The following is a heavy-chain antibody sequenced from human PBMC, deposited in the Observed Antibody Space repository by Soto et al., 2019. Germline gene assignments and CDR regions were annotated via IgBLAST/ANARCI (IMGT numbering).Heavy chain of an antibody. V-gene: IGHV4-61*01. CDR1: GGSVSSGSYY. J-gene: IGHJ3*02. CDR3: ARDLDDGDSFEAFDI. Sequence: SETLSLTCTVSGGSVSSGSYYWSWIRQPPGKGLEWIEYIYYSGSTNYNPSLKSRVTISVDTSKNQFSLKLSSVTAADTAVYYCARDLDDGDSFEAFDIWRQGTMVTVSS. D-gene: IGHD4-17*01. CDR2: IYYSGST.